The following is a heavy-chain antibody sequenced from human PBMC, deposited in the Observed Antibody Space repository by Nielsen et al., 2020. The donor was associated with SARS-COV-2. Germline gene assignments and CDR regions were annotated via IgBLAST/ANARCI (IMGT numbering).Heavy chain of an antibody. CDR3: ATGPRDYDFWSGYYNYGMDV. Sequence: SETLSLTCTVSGGSVSSGSYYWSWIRQPPGKGLEWIGYIYYSGSTNYNPSLKSRVTISVDTSKNQFSLKLSSVTAADTAVYYCATGPRDYDFWSGYYNYGMDVWGQGTTVTVSS. J-gene: IGHJ6*02. V-gene: IGHV4-61*01. CDR2: IYYSGST. CDR1: GGSVSSGSYY. D-gene: IGHD3-3*01.